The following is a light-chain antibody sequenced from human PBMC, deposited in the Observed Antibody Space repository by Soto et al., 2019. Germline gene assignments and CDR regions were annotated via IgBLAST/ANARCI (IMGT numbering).Light chain of an antibody. J-gene: IGKJ5*01. CDR3: QHYDNFPRAIT. Sequence: DIQMTQSPSTLSASVGDRVTSTCRAIQSISSWLAWYQQKPGKAPKLLIYDASSLESGVPSRFSGSGSGTEFTLTISSLQPDDIATYYCQHYDNFPRAITFGQGTRLE. CDR1: QSISSW. CDR2: DAS. V-gene: IGKV1-5*01.